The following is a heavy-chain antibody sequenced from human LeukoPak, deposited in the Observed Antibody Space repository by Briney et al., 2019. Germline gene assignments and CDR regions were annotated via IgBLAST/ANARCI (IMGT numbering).Heavy chain of an antibody. CDR2: IIPIFGTA. CDR1: GGTFSSYA. CDR3: ARGNWNHKAFDI. D-gene: IGHD1-14*01. Sequence: SVKVSCKASGGTFSSYAISWVRQAPGQGLEWMGGIIPIFGTANYAQKFQGRVTITADESTSTAYMELSSLRSEDTAVYYCARGNWNHKAFDIWGQGTMVTVSS. V-gene: IGHV1-69*13. J-gene: IGHJ3*02.